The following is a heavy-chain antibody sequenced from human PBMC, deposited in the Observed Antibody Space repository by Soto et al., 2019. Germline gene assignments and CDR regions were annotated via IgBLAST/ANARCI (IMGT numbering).Heavy chain of an antibody. D-gene: IGHD1-1*01. CDR2: IYHSGST. V-gene: IGHV4-39*07. CDR1: GGSISSSSYY. Sequence: TSETLSLTCTVSGGSISSSSYYWGWIRQPPGKGLEWIGSIYHSGSTYYNPSLKSRVTISVDTSKNQFSLKLSSVTAADTAVYYCARVLPGGTDPWGQGTLVTVSS. CDR3: ARVLPGGTDP. J-gene: IGHJ5*02.